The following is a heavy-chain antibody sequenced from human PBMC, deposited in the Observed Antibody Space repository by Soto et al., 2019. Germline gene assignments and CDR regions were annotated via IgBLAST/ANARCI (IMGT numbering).Heavy chain of an antibody. CDR1: GYTFTSYY. J-gene: IGHJ3*02. CDR3: ARTGAGHAFDI. V-gene: IGHV1-46*01. CDR2: INPSGGST. Sequence: ASVKVSCKASGYTFTSYYMHWVRQAPGQGLEWVGIINPSGGSTSYAQKFQGRVTMTRDTSTSTVYMELSSLRSEDTAVYYCARTGAGHAFDIWGQGAMVTVSS.